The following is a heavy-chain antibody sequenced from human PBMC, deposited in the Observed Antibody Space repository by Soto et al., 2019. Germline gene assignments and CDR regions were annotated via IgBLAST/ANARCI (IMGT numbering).Heavy chain of an antibody. CDR2: ISSSSTYI. V-gene: IGHV3-21*01. J-gene: IGHJ4*02. D-gene: IGHD6-19*01. CDR1: GFTVISYS. Sequence: ELQLVESGGGLVKRGGSLRLSCAASGFTVISYSMNWVRQAPGKGLEWVSSISSSSTYIYYADSLKGRFTISRDNAQNSLYLQMNSLRAEDTAVYYCARLEAVAQSFDYWGQGTLVTVSS. CDR3: ARLEAVAQSFDY.